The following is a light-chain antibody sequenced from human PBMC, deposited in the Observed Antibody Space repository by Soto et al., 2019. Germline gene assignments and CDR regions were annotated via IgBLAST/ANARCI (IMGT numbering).Light chain of an antibody. CDR3: QQYENLPT. CDR1: QNINNY. Sequence: QMRRSPSSLFASVGDRFTITCQASQNINNYLNWYQQKPGRAPKLLIYDASNLEAGVPSRFRGSGSGTDFTFTISRLQPEDTATYYCQQYENLPTFGQGTRLEIK. V-gene: IGKV1-33*01. CDR2: DAS. J-gene: IGKJ5*01.